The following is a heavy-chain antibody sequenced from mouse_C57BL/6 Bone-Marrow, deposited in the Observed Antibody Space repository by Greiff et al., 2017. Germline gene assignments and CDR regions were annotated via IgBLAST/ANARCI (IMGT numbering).Heavy chain of an antibody. CDR1: GFTFSSYA. D-gene: IGHD4-1*01. V-gene: IGHV5-4*01. CDR2: ISDGGSYT. Sequence: EVMLVESGGGLVKPGGSLKLSCAASGFTFSSYAMSWVRQTPEKRLEWVATISDGGSYTYYPDNVKGRFTISRDNAKNNLYLQMSHLKSEDTAMYYCAREPWEGFACWGQGALVSVSA. J-gene: IGHJ3*01. CDR3: AREPWEGFAC.